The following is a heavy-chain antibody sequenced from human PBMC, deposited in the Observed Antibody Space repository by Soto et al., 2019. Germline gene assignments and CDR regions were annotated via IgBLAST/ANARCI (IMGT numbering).Heavy chain of an antibody. V-gene: IGHV1-2*04. D-gene: IGHD2-2*02. CDR3: ARGEAAIYYYYGMDV. CDR1: GYTFTGYY. CDR2: INPNSGGT. Sequence: GASVKVSCKASGYTFTGYYMHWVRQAPGQGLEWMGWINPNSGGTNYAQKFQGWVTMTRDTSISTAYMELSRLRSDDTAVYYCARGEAAIYYYYGMDVWGQGTTVTVSS. J-gene: IGHJ6*02.